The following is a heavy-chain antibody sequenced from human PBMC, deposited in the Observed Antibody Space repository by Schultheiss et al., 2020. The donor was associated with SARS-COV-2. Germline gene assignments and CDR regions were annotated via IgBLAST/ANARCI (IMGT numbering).Heavy chain of an antibody. CDR3: ARDPAVVATPNWYFDL. CDR1: GGSISSGDYY. D-gene: IGHD2-21*02. J-gene: IGHJ2*01. CDR2: IYYSGST. V-gene: IGHV4-30-4*01. Sequence: SQTLSLTCTVSGGSISSGDYYWSWIRQPPGKGLEWIGSIYYSGSTNYNPSLKSRVTMSVDTSKNQFSLKLSSVTAADTAVYYCARDPAVVATPNWYFDLWGRGTLVTVSS.